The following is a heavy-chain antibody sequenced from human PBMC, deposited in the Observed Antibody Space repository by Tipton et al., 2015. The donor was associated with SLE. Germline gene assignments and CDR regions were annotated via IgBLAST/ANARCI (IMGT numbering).Heavy chain of an antibody. Sequence: TLSLTCAVYGGSFSGYYWSWIRQPPGKGLEWIGEINHSGSTNYNPSLKSRVTISVDTSKNQFSLKLSSVTAADTAVYYCARVTMVQGVTPDYWGQGTLVTVSS. CDR2: INHSGST. CDR3: ARVTMVQGVTPDY. J-gene: IGHJ4*02. D-gene: IGHD3-10*01. CDR1: GGSFSGYY. V-gene: IGHV4-34*01.